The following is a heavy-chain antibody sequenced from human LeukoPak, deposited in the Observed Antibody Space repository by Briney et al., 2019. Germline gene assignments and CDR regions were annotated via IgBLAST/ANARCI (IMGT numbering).Heavy chain of an antibody. CDR2: TWYDGSNK. CDR1: GFTFSSYA. D-gene: IGHD3-10*01. Sequence: PGGSLRLSCAASGFTFSSYAMHWVRQAPGKGLEWVAVTWYDGSNKYYADSVKGRFTISRDNPKNTLYLQMNSLRVEDTAVYYCARVHWGNYYLNAFDIWGQGTMVTVSS. V-gene: IGHV3-33*08. J-gene: IGHJ3*02. CDR3: ARVHWGNYYLNAFDI.